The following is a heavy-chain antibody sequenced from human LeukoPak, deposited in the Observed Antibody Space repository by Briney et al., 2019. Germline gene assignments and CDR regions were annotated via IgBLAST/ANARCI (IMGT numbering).Heavy chain of an antibody. V-gene: IGHV4-30-2*01. Sequence: SETLSLTCTVSGGSISSGGYYWSWIRQPPGKGLEWIGYIYHSGSTYYNPSLKSRVTISVDRSKNQFSLKLSSVTAADTAVYYCAAYDFWSGYSAGIDYWGQGTLVTVSS. D-gene: IGHD3-3*01. J-gene: IGHJ4*02. CDR2: IYHSGST. CDR3: AAYDFWSGYSAGIDY. CDR1: GGSISSGGYY.